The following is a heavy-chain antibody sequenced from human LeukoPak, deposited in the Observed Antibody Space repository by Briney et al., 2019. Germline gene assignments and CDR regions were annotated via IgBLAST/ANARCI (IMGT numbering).Heavy chain of an antibody. Sequence: GGSLRLSCSASGFTFSSYAMHWVRQAPGKGLEYVSAISSNGGSTYYADSVKGRFTISRDNSKNTLYLQMNSLKVEDTAIYYCAKSGAYVIDYWGQGTLVTVSS. J-gene: IGHJ4*02. D-gene: IGHD3-10*02. V-gene: IGHV3-64*04. CDR3: AKSGAYVIDY. CDR2: ISSNGGST. CDR1: GFTFSSYA.